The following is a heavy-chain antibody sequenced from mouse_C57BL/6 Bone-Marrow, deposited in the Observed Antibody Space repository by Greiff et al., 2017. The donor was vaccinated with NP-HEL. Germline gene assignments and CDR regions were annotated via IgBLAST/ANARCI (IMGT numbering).Heavy chain of an antibody. D-gene: IGHD2-4*01. CDR1: GYTFTSYW. V-gene: IGHV1-5*01. Sequence: EVHLVESGTVLARPGASVKMSCKTSGYTFTSYWMHWVKQRPGQGLEWIGAIYPGNSDTSYNQKFKGKAKLTAVTSASTAYMELSSLTNEDSAVYYCTRGYDYAYAMDYWGQGTSVTVSS. J-gene: IGHJ4*01. CDR2: IYPGNSDT. CDR3: TRGYDYAYAMDY.